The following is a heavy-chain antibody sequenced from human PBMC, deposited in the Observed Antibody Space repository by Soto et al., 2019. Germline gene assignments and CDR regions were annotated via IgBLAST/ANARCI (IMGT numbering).Heavy chain of an antibody. D-gene: IGHD6-13*01. V-gene: IGHV3-23*01. J-gene: IGHJ4*02. CDR2: ISGSGGST. CDR1: GFTFRSYA. Sequence: PGGSLRLSCAASGFTFRSYAMSWVRQAPGKGLEWVSAISGSGGSTYYADSVKGRFTISRDNSKNTLYLQMNSLRAEDTAVYYCAKARGIAAEPNFDYWGQGTLVTAPQ. CDR3: AKARGIAAEPNFDY.